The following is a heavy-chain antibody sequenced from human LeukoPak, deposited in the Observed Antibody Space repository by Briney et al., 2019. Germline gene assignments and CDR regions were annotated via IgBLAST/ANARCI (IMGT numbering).Heavy chain of an antibody. CDR2: VYPGATT. V-gene: IGHV4-31*03. D-gene: IGHD5-18*01. Sequence: SETLSLTCSVSGGSLSYPGYSWSWIRQQSGRGLEWIGYVYPGATTSYNPSLRSRVTISADASKNQFYLQLTSVTAAGTAVYYCVSYRNYWGRGILVTVSS. CDR3: VSYRNY. CDR1: GGSLSYPGYS. J-gene: IGHJ4*02.